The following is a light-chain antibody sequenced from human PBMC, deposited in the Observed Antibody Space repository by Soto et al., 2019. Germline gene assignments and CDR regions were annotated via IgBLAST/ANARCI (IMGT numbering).Light chain of an antibody. V-gene: IGLV2-14*01. CDR3: SSYTSSSTLV. CDR1: SSDVGGYNY. J-gene: IGLJ2*01. Sequence: QSALTQPASVSGSPGQSITISCTGTSSDVGGYNYVSWYQQHPGKAPKLLIYEVNIRPSGVSNRFSGSKSGNTASLTISRLQAEDEADYYCSSYTSSSTLVFGGGTKLTVL. CDR2: EVN.